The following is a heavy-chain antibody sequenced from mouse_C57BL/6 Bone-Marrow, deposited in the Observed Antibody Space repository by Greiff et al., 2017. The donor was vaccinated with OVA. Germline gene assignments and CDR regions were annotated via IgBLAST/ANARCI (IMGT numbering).Heavy chain of an antibody. CDR2: ISSGSSTI. Sequence: EVQGVESGGGLVKPGGSLKLSCAASGFTFSDYGMHWVRQAPEKGLEWVAYISSGSSTIYYADTVKGRFTISRDNAKNTLFLQMTSLRSEDTAMYYCARAGYYAWFAYWGQGTLVTVSA. CDR3: ARAGYYAWFAY. J-gene: IGHJ3*01. CDR1: GFTFSDYG. D-gene: IGHD1-1*02. V-gene: IGHV5-17*01.